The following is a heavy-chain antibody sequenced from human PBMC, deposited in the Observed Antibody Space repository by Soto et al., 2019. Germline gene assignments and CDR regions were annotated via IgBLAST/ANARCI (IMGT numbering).Heavy chain of an antibody. CDR2: IYYSGST. D-gene: IGHD7-27*01. Sequence: PSETLSLTCTVSGGSISSYYWSWIRQPPGKGLEWIGYIYYSGSTNYNPSLKSRVTISVDTSKNQFSLKLSSVTAADTAVYYCACAGDFTYYYGMDVWGQGTTVTVSS. V-gene: IGHV4-59*01. CDR3: ACAGDFTYYYGMDV. J-gene: IGHJ6*02. CDR1: GGSISSYY.